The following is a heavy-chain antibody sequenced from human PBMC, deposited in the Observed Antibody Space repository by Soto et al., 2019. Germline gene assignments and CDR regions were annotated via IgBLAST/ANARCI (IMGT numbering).Heavy chain of an antibody. D-gene: IGHD1-26*01. J-gene: IGHJ4*02. CDR3: ARDRGSYALDY. CDR1: GYTFTSYG. Sequence: QVQLVQSGAEVKKPGASVKVSCKASGYTFTSYGISWVRQAPGQGLEWMGWISADNGNTNYAQKLQGRVTMTTDTATSKADMELRSLRSDDTAVYYCARDRGSYALDYWGQGTLVTVSS. V-gene: IGHV1-18*01. CDR2: ISADNGNT.